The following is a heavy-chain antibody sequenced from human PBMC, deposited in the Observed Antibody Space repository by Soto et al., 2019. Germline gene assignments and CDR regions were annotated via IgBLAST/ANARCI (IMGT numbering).Heavy chain of an antibody. Sequence: EVQLVDSGGGLVQPGGSLKLSCAASGFTFTDSAIHWVRQTSGKGLEWVGRIRNKVNTYATAYAASVKGRFTISRDDSMNTVYLQMNSLKTEDTAVYYCTRRRDWTAMDPLDYWGQGTLVTVSS. V-gene: IGHV3-73*02. J-gene: IGHJ4*02. CDR2: IRNKVNTYAT. D-gene: IGHD5-18*01. CDR3: TRRRDWTAMDPLDY. CDR1: GFTFTDSA.